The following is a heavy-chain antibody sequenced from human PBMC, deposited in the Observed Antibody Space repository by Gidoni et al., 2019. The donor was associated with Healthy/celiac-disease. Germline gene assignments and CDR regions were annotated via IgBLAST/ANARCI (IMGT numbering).Heavy chain of an antibody. J-gene: IGHJ4*02. CDR1: GFPFSSYG. D-gene: IGHD3-3*01. V-gene: IGHV3-30*18. CDR2: ISDDGSNK. Sequence: QVQLVESGGGVVQPGRSLRLSCAASGFPFSSYGMHWVRQAPGKGLEWVAVISDDGSNKYYADSVKGRFTISRDNSKNTLYLQMNSLRAEDTAVYYCAKDFWSGYYTESLDYWGQGTLVTVSS. CDR3: AKDFWSGYYTESLDY.